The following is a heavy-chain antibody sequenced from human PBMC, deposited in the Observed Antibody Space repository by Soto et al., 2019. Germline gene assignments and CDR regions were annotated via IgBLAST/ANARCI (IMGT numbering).Heavy chain of an antibody. Sequence: PSETLSLTCAVYGGSFSGYYWSWIRQPPGKGLEWIGEINHSGSTNYNPSLKSRVTISVDTTKNQFSLKLSSVTAADTAVYYCARENWNYVLGNYYYGMDVWGQGTTVTVSS. J-gene: IGHJ6*02. CDR3: ARENWNYVLGNYYYGMDV. CDR2: INHSGST. CDR1: GGSFSGYY. V-gene: IGHV4-34*01. D-gene: IGHD1-7*01.